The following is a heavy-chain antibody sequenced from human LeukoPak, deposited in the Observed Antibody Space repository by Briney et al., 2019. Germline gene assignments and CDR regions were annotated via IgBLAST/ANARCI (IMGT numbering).Heavy chain of an antibody. CDR3: AKRRDYFDY. CDR1: GFTFSTYA. J-gene: IGHJ4*02. V-gene: IGHV3-23*01. CDR2: ISGSGDGT. Sequence: RSGGSLRLPCAASGFTFSTYAMSWVRQASGKGLEWVSSISGSGDGTYHADSVKGRFTISRDNSRNTVYLQMNSLRVEDTAVYYCAKRRDYFDYWGQGTLVTVSP.